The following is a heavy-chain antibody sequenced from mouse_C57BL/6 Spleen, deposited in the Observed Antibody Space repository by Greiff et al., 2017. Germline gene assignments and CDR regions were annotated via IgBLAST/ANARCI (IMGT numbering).Heavy chain of an antibody. Sequence: VQLQQPGAELVKPGASVKLSCKASGYTFTSYWMQWVKQRPGQGLEWIGEIDPSDSYTNYNQKFKGKATLTVDTSSSTAYMQLSSLTSEDSAVYYCARRGARGAMDYWGQGTSVTVSS. CDR1: GYTFTSYW. CDR3: ARRGARGAMDY. J-gene: IGHJ4*01. CDR2: IDPSDSYT. V-gene: IGHV1-50*01.